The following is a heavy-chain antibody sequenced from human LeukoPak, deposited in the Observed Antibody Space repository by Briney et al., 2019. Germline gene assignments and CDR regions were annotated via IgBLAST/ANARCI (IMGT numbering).Heavy chain of an antibody. CDR2: IYYSGST. V-gene: IGHV4-39*07. J-gene: IGHJ4*02. CDR1: GGSISSSSYY. D-gene: IGHD6-6*01. CDR3: ARVRGSSSDYFDY. Sequence: SETLSLTCTVSGGSISSSSYYWGWIRQPPGKGLEWIGSIYYSGSTYYNPSLKSRVTISVDTSKNQFSLKLSSVTAADTAVYYCARVRGSSSDYFDYWGQGTLVTVSS.